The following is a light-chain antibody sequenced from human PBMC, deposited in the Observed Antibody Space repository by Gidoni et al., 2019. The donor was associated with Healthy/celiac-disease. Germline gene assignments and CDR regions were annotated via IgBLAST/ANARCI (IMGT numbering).Light chain of an antibody. CDR1: QSVNSN. Sequence: DIVMPQSPATLSVSPGERATLSCRASQSVNSNLAWYQQKPGQAPRLLIYGASTRATGIPARFSGSGSGTEFTLTISSLQSEDFAVYYCQQYNNWPPSTFXQXTRLEIK. V-gene: IGKV3-15*01. CDR2: GAS. J-gene: IGKJ5*01. CDR3: QQYNNWPPST.